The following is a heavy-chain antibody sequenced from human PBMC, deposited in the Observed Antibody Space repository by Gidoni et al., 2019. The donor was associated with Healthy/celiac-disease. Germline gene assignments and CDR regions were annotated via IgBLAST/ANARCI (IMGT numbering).Heavy chain of an antibody. CDR3: ARGGSGWYY. J-gene: IGHJ4*02. CDR1: GYTFTSYD. D-gene: IGHD6-19*01. Sequence: QGQLGQAGGEGKKPGASGEVSGQASGYTFTSYDINWVRQATGQGLEWMGWMNPNSGNTGYAQKFQGRVTMTRNTSISTAYMELSSLRSEDTAVYYCARGGSGWYYWGQGTLVTVSS. CDR2: MNPNSGNT. V-gene: IGHV1-8*01.